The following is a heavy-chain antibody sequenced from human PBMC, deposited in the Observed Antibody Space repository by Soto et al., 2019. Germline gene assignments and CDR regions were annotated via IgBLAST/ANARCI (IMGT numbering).Heavy chain of an antibody. CDR2: VYPDDSDT. CDR1: GYSFTSYW. Sequence: GESLNISCKVSGYSFTSYWIGWVRQMPGKGLEWMGIVYPDDSDTKYSPSFQGQVTISVDKSVSTAHLQWNSLKASDTAIYYCARPRCDFENGMDVWGQGTTVTVSS. V-gene: IGHV5-51*01. J-gene: IGHJ6*02. CDR3: ARPRCDFENGMDV. D-gene: IGHD2-21*02.